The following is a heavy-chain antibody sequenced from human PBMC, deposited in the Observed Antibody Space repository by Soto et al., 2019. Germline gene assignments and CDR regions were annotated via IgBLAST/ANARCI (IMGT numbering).Heavy chain of an antibody. CDR2: FYPGDSDT. J-gene: IGHJ4*02. CDR1: GYSFTTYW. V-gene: IGHV5-51*01. CDR3: ERPRSCSGGSCYGDY. D-gene: IGHD2-15*01. Sequence: EVQLVQSGAEVKKSGESLKISCKGSGYSFTTYWIGWVRQMPGKGLEWMGIFYPGDSDTRYSPSFHGQVTNSVDQSITTAYLQWSSLKASDTALYYCERPRSCSGGSCYGDYWGQGTLVTVFS.